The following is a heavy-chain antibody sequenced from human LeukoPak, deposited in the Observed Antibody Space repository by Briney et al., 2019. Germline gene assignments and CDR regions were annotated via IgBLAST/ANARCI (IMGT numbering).Heavy chain of an antibody. J-gene: IGHJ5*02. CDR3: ARGLNIVLMVYATQGDWFDP. Sequence: PSETLSLTCAVYGGSFSGYYWSWIRQPPGKGLEWIGEINHSGSTNYNPSLKSRVTISVDTSKNQFSLKLSSVTAAATAVYYCARGLNIVLMVYATQGDWFDPWGQGTLVTVSS. V-gene: IGHV4-34*01. CDR1: GGSFSGYY. CDR2: INHSGST. D-gene: IGHD2-8*01.